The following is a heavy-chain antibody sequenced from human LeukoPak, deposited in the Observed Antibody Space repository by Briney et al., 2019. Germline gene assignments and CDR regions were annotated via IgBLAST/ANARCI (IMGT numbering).Heavy chain of an antibody. J-gene: IGHJ4*02. Sequence: SETLSLTCTGSGGSISSGGYYWSWIRQHPGKGLEWIGYIYYSGSTYYNPSLKSRVTISVDTSKNQFSLKLSSVTAADTAVYYCARGSIAAAGTTDYWGQGTLVTVSS. CDR2: IYYSGST. D-gene: IGHD6-13*01. CDR1: GGSISSGGYY. V-gene: IGHV4-31*03. CDR3: ARGSIAAAGTTDY.